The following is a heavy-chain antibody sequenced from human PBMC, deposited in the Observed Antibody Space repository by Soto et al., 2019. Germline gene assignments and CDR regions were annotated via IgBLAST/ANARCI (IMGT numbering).Heavy chain of an antibody. Sequence: QVQLVESGGGVVEPARSLRLSCAASGFTFSTYAMHWVRQAPGKGLEWVALIWYDGSKQYYADSVKGRFTISRDNSKNTLYLQMDSLSDEDTAVYYCAKDYLPTETTLEGWLDPWGQGTLVTVSS. D-gene: IGHD4-17*01. J-gene: IGHJ5*02. V-gene: IGHV3-33*06. CDR2: IWYDGSKQ. CDR3: AKDYLPTETTLEGWLDP. CDR1: GFTFSTYA.